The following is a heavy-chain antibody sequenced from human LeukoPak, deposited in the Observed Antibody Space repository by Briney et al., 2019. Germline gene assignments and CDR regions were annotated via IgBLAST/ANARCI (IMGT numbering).Heavy chain of an antibody. D-gene: IGHD5-18*01. V-gene: IGHV3-48*04. Sequence: GGSLRLSCAASGFTFSSYWMSWVRQAPGRGLEWVSYISSSGSTIYYADSVKGRFTISRDNAKNSLYLQMNSLRAEDTAVYYCARGAMVTPHYFDYWGQGTLVTVSS. J-gene: IGHJ4*02. CDR1: GFTFSSYW. CDR3: ARGAMVTPHYFDY. CDR2: ISSSGSTI.